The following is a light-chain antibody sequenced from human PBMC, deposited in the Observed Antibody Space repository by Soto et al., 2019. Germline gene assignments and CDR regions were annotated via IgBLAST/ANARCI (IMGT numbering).Light chain of an antibody. CDR3: SSYTSSSTLVV. V-gene: IGLV2-14*01. J-gene: IGLJ2*01. Sequence: QSALTQPASVSGSRGQSITISCTGTSSDDGGYNYVSWYQQHPGKAPKLMIYDVSNRPSGVSNRFSGSKSGNTASLTISGLQAEDEADYYCSSYTSSSTLVVFGGGTKLTVL. CDR1: SSDDGGYNY. CDR2: DVS.